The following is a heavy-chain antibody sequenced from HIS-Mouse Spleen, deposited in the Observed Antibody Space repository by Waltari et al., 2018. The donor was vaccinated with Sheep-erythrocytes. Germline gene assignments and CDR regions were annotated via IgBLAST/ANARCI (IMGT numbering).Heavy chain of an antibody. CDR2: IDWDDDK. D-gene: IGHD1-20*01. V-gene: IGHV2-70*15. J-gene: IGHJ4*02. CDR1: GFSLSTSGLC. CDR3: ARIISTNWIDY. Sequence: QVTLRESGPALVKPTQTLTLTCTFSGFSLSTSGLCVSWIRQPPGKALEWLARIDWDDDKYYSTSLKTSLTISKDTSKNQVVLTMTNMDPVDTATYYCARIISTNWIDYWGQGTLVTVSS.